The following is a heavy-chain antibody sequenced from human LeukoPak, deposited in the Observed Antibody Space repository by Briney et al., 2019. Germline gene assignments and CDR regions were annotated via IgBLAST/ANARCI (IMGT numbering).Heavy chain of an antibody. CDR2: ISSSGTTM. Sequence: GGSLRLSCAASGFTFSNYYMSWIRQAPGKGLEWVSYISSSGTTMYYADSVKGRFIISRDNAKNSLFLQMNSLRAEDTAVYYCARGDYDKYGMDVWGQGTTVTVSS. CDR1: GFTFSNYY. V-gene: IGHV3-11*01. J-gene: IGHJ6*02. CDR3: ARGDYDKYGMDV.